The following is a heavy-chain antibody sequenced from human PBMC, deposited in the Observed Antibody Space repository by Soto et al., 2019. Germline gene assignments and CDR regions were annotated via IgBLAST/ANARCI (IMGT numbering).Heavy chain of an antibody. V-gene: IGHV3-23*01. D-gene: IGHD5-18*01. Sequence: EVQLLESGGGLVQPGGSLRLSCAASGFTFSSYAMSWVRQAPGKGLEWVSAISGSGGSTYYADSVKGRFTISRDNSKNTLYLQMNSLRAEYTAVYYCAKWGGAMVLFDYWGQGTLDTVSS. CDR1: GFTFSSYA. J-gene: IGHJ4*02. CDR3: AKWGGAMVLFDY. CDR2: ISGSGGST.